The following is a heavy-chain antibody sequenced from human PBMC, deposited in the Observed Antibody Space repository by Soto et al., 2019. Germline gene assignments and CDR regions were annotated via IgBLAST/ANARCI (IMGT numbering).Heavy chain of an antibody. CDR3: ARGPDDSDVPRWDH. J-gene: IGHJ4*02. CDR1: GYNFNQYY. D-gene: IGHD4-17*01. CDR2: INLRGGTT. V-gene: IGHV1-46*02. Sequence: QVQLVQSGPEVRKPGASVRLSCATSGYNFNQYYIHWVRQAPGQGLERMGIINLRGGTTEYAHKFRGRVTVTGDTSTRTAYMELSSLRSEDTAVYVCARGPDDSDVPRWDHWGQGTLITVSS.